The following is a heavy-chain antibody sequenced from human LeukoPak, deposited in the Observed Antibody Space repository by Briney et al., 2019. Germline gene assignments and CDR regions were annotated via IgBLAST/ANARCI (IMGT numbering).Heavy chain of an antibody. CDR3: AKGPQLGSGYHPDY. Sequence: GGSLSLSYAVSGFTLSSAAMTWVRQAPGKGLEWVSTITGSDDGTYYADSVKGRFTISRDYSKNTLNLQMNSLRVEDTAIYYCAKGPQLGSGYHPDYWGQGTLVTVSS. J-gene: IGHJ4*02. CDR2: ITGSDDGT. CDR1: GFTLSSAA. D-gene: IGHD3-22*01. V-gene: IGHV3-23*01.